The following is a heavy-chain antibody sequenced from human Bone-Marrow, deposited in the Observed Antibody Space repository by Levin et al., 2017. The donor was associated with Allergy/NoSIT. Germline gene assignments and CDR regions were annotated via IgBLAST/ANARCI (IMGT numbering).Heavy chain of an antibody. CDR3: AKDKGIAVATSAFDI. CDR2: ISWNSGSI. J-gene: IGHJ3*02. D-gene: IGHD6-19*01. CDR1: GFTFDDYA. V-gene: IGHV3-9*01. Sequence: SLKISCAASGFTFDDYAMHWVRQAPGKGLEWVSGISWNSGSIGYADSVKGRFTISRDNAKNSLYLQMNSLRAEDTALYYCAKDKGIAVATSAFDIWGQGTMVTVSS.